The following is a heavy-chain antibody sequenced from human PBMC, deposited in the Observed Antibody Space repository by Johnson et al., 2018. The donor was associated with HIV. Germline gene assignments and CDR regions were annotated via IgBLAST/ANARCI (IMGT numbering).Heavy chain of an antibody. CDR2: IKSKTDGGTT. D-gene: IGHD3-3*01. V-gene: IGHV3-15*01. Sequence: VQLVESGGGLVKPGGSLRLSCAASGFTFSNAWMSWVRQAPGKGLEWVGRIKSKTDGGTTDYAAPVKGRFTISRDDSKNTLYLQMNSLKTEDTAVGVGITIFGVVGKAYDAFDIWGQGTMVTVSS. J-gene: IGHJ3*02. CDR3: ITIFGVVGKAYDAFDI. CDR1: GFTFSNAW.